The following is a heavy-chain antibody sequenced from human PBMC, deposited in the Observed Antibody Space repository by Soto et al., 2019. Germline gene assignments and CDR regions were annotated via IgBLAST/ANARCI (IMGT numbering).Heavy chain of an antibody. J-gene: IGHJ6*02. D-gene: IGHD3-10*01. CDR2: ISGTGGGT. V-gene: IGHV3-23*01. CDR3: AKRAFYGSGIPNYYGMDV. Sequence: EVHLLESGGGLVQPGGSLRLSCAASGFTFSNYAMTWVRQAPGKGLEWVSVISGTGGGTNNADSAKGRFTTSRDNSKNTLYLQMMSLRAEDTAVYYCAKRAFYGSGIPNYYGMDVWGQGTAVTVSS. CDR1: GFTFSNYA.